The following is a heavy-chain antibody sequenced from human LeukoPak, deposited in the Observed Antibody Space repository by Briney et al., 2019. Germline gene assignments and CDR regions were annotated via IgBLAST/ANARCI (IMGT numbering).Heavy chain of an antibody. D-gene: IGHD2-21*02. Sequence: GGSLRLSCAASGFTFSSYGMHWVRQAPGKGLEWVAVISYDGSNKYYADSVKGRFTISRDNSKNTLYLQMNSLRAEDTAVYYCAKGDTVVVTGALDIWGQGTMVTVSS. V-gene: IGHV3-30*18. CDR3: AKGDTVVVTGALDI. J-gene: IGHJ3*02. CDR1: GFTFSSYG. CDR2: ISYDGSNK.